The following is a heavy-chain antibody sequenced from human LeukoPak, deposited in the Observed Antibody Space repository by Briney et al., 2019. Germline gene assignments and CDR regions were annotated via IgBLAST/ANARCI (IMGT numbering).Heavy chain of an antibody. CDR2: ISYDGSNK. J-gene: IGHJ4*02. Sequence: PGGSLRLSCTASGFRFNSYPLHWVRQAPGKGLEWVAVISYDGSNKYYADSVKGRFTISRDNAKNSVYLQMNSLRAEDTVVYYCAREAAYGSGSFDYWGQGTLVTVSS. CDR3: AREAAYGSGSFDY. D-gene: IGHD3-10*01. V-gene: IGHV3-30-3*01. CDR1: GFRFNSYP.